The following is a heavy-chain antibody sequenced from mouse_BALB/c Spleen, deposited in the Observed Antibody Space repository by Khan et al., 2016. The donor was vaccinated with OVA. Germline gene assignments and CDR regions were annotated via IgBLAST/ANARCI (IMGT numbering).Heavy chain of an antibody. CDR2: ISGDSNTI. V-gene: IGHV5-17*02. CDR1: GFTFNSYG. CDR3: ATSYCYGYYFDY. D-gene: IGHD1-1*01. Sequence: EVQLQESGGGLVQPGGSRKLSCAASGFTFNSYGMHWVRQAPEKGLEWVAYISGDSNTIYYADTVKGRFTISRDNPKNTLFLQMTSLMSEDTAINYCATSYCYGYYFDYWGPGTTLTVS. J-gene: IGHJ2*01.